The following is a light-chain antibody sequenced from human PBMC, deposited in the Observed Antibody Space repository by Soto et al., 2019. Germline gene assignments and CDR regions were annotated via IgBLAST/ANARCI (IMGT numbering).Light chain of an antibody. CDR3: QQYGSSPLFT. CDR1: QTVSNN. J-gene: IGKJ3*01. Sequence: EIVMTQSPATLSMSPGERVSISCRASQTVSNNLAWYQQKPGQAPRLLIYGASSRATGIPDRFSGSGSGTDFTLTISRLEPEDFAVYYCQQYGSSPLFTFGPGTKVDIK. CDR2: GAS. V-gene: IGKV3-20*01.